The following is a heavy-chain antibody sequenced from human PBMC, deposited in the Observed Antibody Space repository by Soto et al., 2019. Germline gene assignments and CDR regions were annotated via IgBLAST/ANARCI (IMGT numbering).Heavy chain of an antibody. J-gene: IGHJ4*02. D-gene: IGHD2-8*02. CDR2: INHSGST. V-gene: IGHV4-34*01. Sequence: PSETLSLTCTVSGGSISSYYLSWFRQPPGTGLEWIGEINHSGSTNYNPSLKSRVTISVDTSKNQFSLKLTSVTAADTAVYYCARDKITGLFDYWGQGTLVTVS. CDR1: GGSISSYY. CDR3: ARDKITGLFDY.